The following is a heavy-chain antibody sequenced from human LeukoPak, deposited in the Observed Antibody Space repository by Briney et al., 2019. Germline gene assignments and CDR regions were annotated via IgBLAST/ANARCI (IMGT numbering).Heavy chain of an antibody. Sequence: PGGSLRLSCAASGFAISDYTINWVRQAPGKGLKWVSSISPSSSYIYYADSVKGRFTISRDNAKKSLYLQMNSLRAEDTALYYCARGRGCSTMACYPDYWGQGTLVTVSS. CDR3: ARGRGCSTMACYPDY. V-gene: IGHV3-21*01. J-gene: IGHJ4*02. D-gene: IGHD3-10*01. CDR2: ISPSSSYI. CDR1: GFAISDYT.